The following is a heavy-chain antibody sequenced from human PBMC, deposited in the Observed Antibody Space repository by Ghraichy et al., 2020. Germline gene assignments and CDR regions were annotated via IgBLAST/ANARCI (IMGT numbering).Heavy chain of an antibody. Sequence: SGPTLVKPTQTLTLTCTFSGFSLRTSAVGVGWIRQPPGEALEWLALIYWNDDKRYSPSLKSRLTITKDTSKNQVILTMTNVDPVDTATYYCAHGLRGHYFDYWGHGDLVTVSS. V-gene: IGHV2-5*01. CDR3: AHGLRGHYFDY. CDR2: IYWNDDK. CDR1: GFSLRTSAVG. D-gene: IGHD2-15*01. J-gene: IGHJ4*01.